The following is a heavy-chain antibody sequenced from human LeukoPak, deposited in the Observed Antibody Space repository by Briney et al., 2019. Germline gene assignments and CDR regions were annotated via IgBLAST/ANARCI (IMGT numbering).Heavy chain of an antibody. V-gene: IGHV1-18*01. CDR3: ARTHCSSTSCHWHWFDP. CDR1: GYTFTSYG. Sequence: ASVKVSCKASGYTFTSYGISWVRQAPGQGLEWMGWISAYNGNTNYAQKLQGRVTMTTDTSTSTAYLELRSLRSDDTAVYYCARTHCSSTSCHWHWFDPWGQGTLVTVSS. J-gene: IGHJ5*02. CDR2: ISAYNGNT. D-gene: IGHD2-2*01.